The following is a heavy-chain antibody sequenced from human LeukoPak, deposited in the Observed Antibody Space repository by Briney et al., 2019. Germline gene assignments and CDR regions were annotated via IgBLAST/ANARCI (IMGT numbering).Heavy chain of an antibody. Sequence: GGSLRLSCAASGFTFSSYAMSWVRQAPGKGLEWVSAISGSGGSTYYADSVKGRFTISRDNSKNTLYLQMNSLRAEDTAVYYCAGSGNYPHYFDYWGQGTLVTVSS. CDR1: GFTFSSYA. V-gene: IGHV3-23*01. CDR2: ISGSGGST. D-gene: IGHD3-10*01. J-gene: IGHJ4*02. CDR3: AGSGNYPHYFDY.